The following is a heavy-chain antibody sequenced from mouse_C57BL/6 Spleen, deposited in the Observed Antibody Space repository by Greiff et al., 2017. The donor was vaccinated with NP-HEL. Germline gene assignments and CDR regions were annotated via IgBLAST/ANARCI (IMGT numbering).Heavy chain of an antibody. CDR3: ARRYGSSFDY. D-gene: IGHD1-1*01. V-gene: IGHV1-19*01. CDR1: GYTFTDYY. CDR2: INPYNGGT. Sequence: EVQLQQSGPVLVKPGASVKMSCKASGYTFTDYYMNWVKQSHGKSLEWIGVINPYNGGTSYNQKFKGKATLTVDKSSSTAYMELHSLTSEDSAVYFCARRYGSSFDYWGQGTTLTVSS. J-gene: IGHJ2*01.